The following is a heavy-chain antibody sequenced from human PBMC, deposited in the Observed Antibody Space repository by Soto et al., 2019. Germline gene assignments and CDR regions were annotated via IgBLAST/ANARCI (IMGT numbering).Heavy chain of an antibody. D-gene: IGHD3-22*01. Sequence: ASVKVSCKASGYTFTSYGISWVRQAPGQGLEWMGWISAYNGNTNYAQKLQGRVTMTTDTSTSTAYMELRSLRSDDTAVYYCARMEEDYDSSGYYTFDYWGQGTLVTVSS. CDR1: GYTFTSYG. CDR2: ISAYNGNT. J-gene: IGHJ4*02. V-gene: IGHV1-18*01. CDR3: ARMEEDYDSSGYYTFDY.